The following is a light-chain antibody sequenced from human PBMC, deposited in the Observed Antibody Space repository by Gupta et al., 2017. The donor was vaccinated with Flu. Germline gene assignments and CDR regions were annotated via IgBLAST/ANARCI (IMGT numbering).Light chain of an antibody. J-gene: IGKJ2*02. CDR2: KAS. V-gene: IGKV1-5*03. CDR1: QSISSW. Sequence: PYTLSASVGDRVTITCRASQSISSWLDWYQQKPGKAPKLLIYKASSLESGVPSRFSGSGSGTEFTLTINNLQPDDFATYYCQQYESFPCSFGQGTKLEIK. CDR3: QQYESFPCS.